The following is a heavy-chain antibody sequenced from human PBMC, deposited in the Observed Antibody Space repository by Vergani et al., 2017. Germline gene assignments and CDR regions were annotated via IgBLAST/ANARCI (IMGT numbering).Heavy chain of an antibody. CDR1: GGSISSYY. CDR3: ASDTHSGQRADR. J-gene: IGHJ5*02. CDR2: IYTSGST. V-gene: IGHV4-4*07. D-gene: IGHD6-19*01. Sequence: QVQLQESGPGLVKPSETLSLTCTVSGGSISSYYWSWIRQPAGKGLEWIGRIYTSGSTNYNPSLKTRVTISVDTSKNQFSLTLTSVTAADTAVYYCASDTHSGQRADRWVQGILVTVTS.